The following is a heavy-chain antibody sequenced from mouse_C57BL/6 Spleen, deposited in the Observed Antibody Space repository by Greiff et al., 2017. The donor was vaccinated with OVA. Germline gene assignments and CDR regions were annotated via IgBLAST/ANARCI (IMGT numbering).Heavy chain of an antibody. V-gene: IGHV5-4*03. Sequence: EVKLEESGGGLVKPGGSLKLSCAASGFTFSSYAMSWVRQTPEKRLEWVATISDGGSYTYYPDNVKGRFTISRDNAKNNLYLQMSHLKSEDTAMYYCARGDYYGSRGYFDVWGTGTTVTVSS. CDR3: ARGDYYGSRGYFDV. CDR2: ISDGGSYT. CDR1: GFTFSSYA. J-gene: IGHJ1*03. D-gene: IGHD1-1*01.